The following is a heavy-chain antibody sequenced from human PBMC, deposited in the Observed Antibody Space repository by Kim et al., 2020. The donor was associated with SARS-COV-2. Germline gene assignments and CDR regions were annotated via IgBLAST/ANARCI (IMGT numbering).Heavy chain of an antibody. J-gene: IGHJ4*02. D-gene: IGHD3-3*01. CDR3: ARDCDQSITIFGGCFDY. CDR2: ISAYNGNT. Sequence: ASVKVSCKASGYTFTSYGISWVRQAPGQGLEWMGWISAYNGNTNYAQKLQGRVTMTTDTSTSTAYMELRSLRSDDTAVYYCARDCDQSITIFGGCFDYWGQGTLVTVSS. CDR1: GYTFTSYG. V-gene: IGHV1-18*04.